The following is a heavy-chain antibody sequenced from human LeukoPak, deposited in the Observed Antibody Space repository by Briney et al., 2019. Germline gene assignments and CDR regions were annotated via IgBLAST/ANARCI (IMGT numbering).Heavy chain of an antibody. CDR3: ARGYCGGDCYSFHFDY. CDR2: IHPGDSDT. D-gene: IGHD2-21*02. CDR1: GYSFTSYW. J-gene: IGHJ4*02. Sequence: GESLKISCKGSGYSFTSYWIGWVRQMPGKGLEWMGIIHPGDSDTRYSPSFQGQVTISADKSISTAYLQWSSLKASDTAMYYCARGYCGGDCYSFHFDYWGQGTLVTVSS. V-gene: IGHV5-51*01.